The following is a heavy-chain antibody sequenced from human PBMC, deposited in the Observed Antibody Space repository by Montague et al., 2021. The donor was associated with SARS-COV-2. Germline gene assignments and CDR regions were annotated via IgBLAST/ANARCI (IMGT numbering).Heavy chain of an antibody. Sequence: SETLSLTCTASGASITSSNWWNWVRQPPGKGLEWIGQIYHSGSTNYNPSLKSRLTLSLDKSKNQFSLNLSSVTAADTAVYYCARQIQQVVLSPAKLANWFDPWGRGTLVTVAS. D-gene: IGHD2-15*01. V-gene: IGHV4-4*02. J-gene: IGHJ5*02. CDR2: IYHSGST. CDR1: GASITSSNW. CDR3: ARQIQQVVLSPAKLANWFDP.